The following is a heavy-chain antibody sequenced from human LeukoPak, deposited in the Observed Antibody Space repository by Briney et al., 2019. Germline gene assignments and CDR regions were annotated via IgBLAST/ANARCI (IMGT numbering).Heavy chain of an antibody. CDR1: GGSISSYY. CDR2: IYTSGST. D-gene: IGHD2-15*01. V-gene: IGHV4-4*07. CDR3: ARDPGIGYCSGGSCYSSLNNWFDP. Sequence: SDTLSLTCTVSGGSISSYYWSWIRQPAGKGLEWIGRIYTSGSTNYNPSLTSPVTISVDTSKNQLSLKLSSVTAADTAVYYCARDPGIGYCSGGSCYSSLNNWFDPWGQGTLVTVSS. J-gene: IGHJ5*02.